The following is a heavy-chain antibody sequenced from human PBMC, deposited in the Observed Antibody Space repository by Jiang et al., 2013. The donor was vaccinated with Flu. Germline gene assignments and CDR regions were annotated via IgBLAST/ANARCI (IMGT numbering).Heavy chain of an antibody. V-gene: IGHV1-69*04. J-gene: IGHJ4*02. CDR2: IIPILGIA. D-gene: IGHD6-13*01. Sequence: WVRQAPGQGLEWMGRIIPILGIANYAQKFQGRVTITADKSTSTAYMELSSLRSEDTAVYYCARAIAGPSGKSSSLDYWGQGTLVTVSS. CDR3: ARAIAGPSGKSSSLDY.